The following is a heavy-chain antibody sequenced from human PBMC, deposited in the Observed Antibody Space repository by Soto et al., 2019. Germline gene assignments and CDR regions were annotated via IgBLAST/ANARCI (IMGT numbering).Heavy chain of an antibody. CDR3: ARGFPYSYGQLLDY. J-gene: IGHJ4*02. CDR1: GYSFTNYL. CDR2: IYPGDSDT. V-gene: IGHV5-51*01. D-gene: IGHD5-18*01. Sequence: GESLKISCKASGYSFTNYLIAWVRPMPGKGLEWMGIIYPGDSDTRYSPYFQGQVTISADKSISTAYLQWSSLKASDTAMYYCARGFPYSYGQLLDYWGRGTLVTVSS.